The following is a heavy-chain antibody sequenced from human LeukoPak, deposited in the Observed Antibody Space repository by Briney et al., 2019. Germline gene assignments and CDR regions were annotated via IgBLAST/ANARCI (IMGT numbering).Heavy chain of an antibody. CDR2: INAGNGNT. Sequence: ASVKVSCKASGYTFTSYAMHWVRQAPGQRREWMGWINAGNGNTKYSQKFQGRVTITRDTSASTAYMERSSLRSEDRAIYYCVRAQTRDSSSGGWGQGTLVTVSS. V-gene: IGHV1-3*01. CDR1: GYTFTSYA. D-gene: IGHD6-13*01. J-gene: IGHJ4*02. CDR3: VRAQTRDSSSGG.